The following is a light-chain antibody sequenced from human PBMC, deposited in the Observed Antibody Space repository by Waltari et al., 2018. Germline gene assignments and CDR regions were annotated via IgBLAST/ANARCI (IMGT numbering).Light chain of an antibody. Sequence: SYVLTQPPSVSAAPGKTATITCEGDNIGSETVHWYRQRPGQARILVNYYDADRPSGNPERISGSKSGSTATLTISWLEAGDEADYYCQLWDTRSNHVVFGGGTKLTVL. J-gene: IGLJ2*01. CDR2: YDA. CDR3: QLWDTRSNHVV. V-gene: IGLV3-21*04. CDR1: NIGSET.